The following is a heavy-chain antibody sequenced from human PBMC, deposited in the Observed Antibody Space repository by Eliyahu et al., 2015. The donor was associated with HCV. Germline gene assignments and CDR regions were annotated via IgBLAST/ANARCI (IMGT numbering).Heavy chain of an antibody. J-gene: IGHJ6*04. Sequence: EVQLLESGGGLVQPGGSLXLSCXASGLTFSDYAIXXVRQAPGKGLEWVSAITGATDDTYYAASVKGRFTISRDNAKNTLYLQMNSLTVEDTAVYYCVKANGKYYHFGMDLWGTGTTVIVSS. CDR2: ITGATDDT. D-gene: IGHD1-1*01. V-gene: IGHV3-23*01. CDR3: VKANGKYYHFGMDL. CDR1: GLTFSDYA.